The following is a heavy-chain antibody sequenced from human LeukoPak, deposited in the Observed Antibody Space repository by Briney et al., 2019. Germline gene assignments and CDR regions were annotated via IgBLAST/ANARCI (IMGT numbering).Heavy chain of an antibody. D-gene: IGHD2-21*02. CDR1: GGSISSGDYY. V-gene: IGHV4-30-4*01. Sequence: SETLSLTCTVSGGSISSGDYYWSWIRQPPGKGLEWIGYIYYSGSTYYNPSLKSRVTISVDTSKNQFSLKLSSVTAADTAVYYCARLISSSDVVVTAMFDYWGQGTLVTVSS. J-gene: IGHJ4*02. CDR3: ARLISSSDVVVTAMFDY. CDR2: IYYSGST.